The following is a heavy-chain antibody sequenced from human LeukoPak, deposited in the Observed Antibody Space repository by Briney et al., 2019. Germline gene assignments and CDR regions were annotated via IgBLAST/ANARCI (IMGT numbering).Heavy chain of an antibody. CDR2: IYYSGNT. V-gene: IGHV4-31*03. D-gene: IGHD3-10*01. CDR1: GGSFSSGGYY. Sequence: SQTLSLTCTVSGGSFSSGGYYWTWIRQHPGKGLEWIGSIYYSGNTYYNPSLKSRVIISIDTSKNQFSLKLTSVTAADTAVYYCARDLAVVRASANWFDPWGQGTLVTVSS. J-gene: IGHJ5*02. CDR3: ARDLAVVRASANWFDP.